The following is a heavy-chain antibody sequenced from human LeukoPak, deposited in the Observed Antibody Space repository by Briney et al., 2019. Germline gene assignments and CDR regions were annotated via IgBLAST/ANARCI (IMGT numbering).Heavy chain of an antibody. D-gene: IGHD5-24*01. CDR1: GFTFSSYA. CDR3: AKEVEMATIVDY. J-gene: IGHJ4*02. V-gene: IGHV3-30*04. Sequence: GRSLRLSCAASGFTFSSYAMHWVRQAPGKGLEWVAVISYDGSNKYYADSVKGRFTISRDNSKNTLYLQMNSLRAEDTAVYYCAKEVEMATIVDYWGQGTLVTVSS. CDR2: ISYDGSNK.